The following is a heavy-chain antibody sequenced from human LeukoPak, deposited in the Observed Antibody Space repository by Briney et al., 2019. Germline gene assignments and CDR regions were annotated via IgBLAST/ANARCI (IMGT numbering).Heavy chain of an antibody. D-gene: IGHD2-15*01. Sequence: ASVKVSCKASGYTFTSYGISWVRQAPGQGLEWMGWISAYNGNTNYAQKLQGRVTMTTDTSTSTAYMELRSLRSDDTAVYYCARDCGGGSCYDGVDYWGQGTLVTVSS. J-gene: IGHJ4*02. CDR2: ISAYNGNT. CDR1: GYTFTSYG. CDR3: ARDCGGGSCYDGVDY. V-gene: IGHV1-18*01.